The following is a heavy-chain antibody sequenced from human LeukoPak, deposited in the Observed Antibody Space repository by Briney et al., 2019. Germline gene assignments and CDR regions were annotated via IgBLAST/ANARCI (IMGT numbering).Heavy chain of an antibody. Sequence: SETLSLTCTVSGGSISSYYWSWIRQLPGKGLEWIGYIYYSGSTNYNPSLKSRVTISVDTSKNQFSLKLSSVTAADTAVYYCARWSSGWYDFDYWGQGTLVTVSS. D-gene: IGHD6-19*01. J-gene: IGHJ4*02. CDR2: IYYSGST. CDR3: ARWSSGWYDFDY. V-gene: IGHV4-59*01. CDR1: GGSISSYY.